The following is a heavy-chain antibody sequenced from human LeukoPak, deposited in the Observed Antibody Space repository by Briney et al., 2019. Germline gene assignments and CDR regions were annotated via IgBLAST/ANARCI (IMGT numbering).Heavy chain of an antibody. V-gene: IGHV3-48*01. D-gene: IGHD1-14*01. CDR1: GFTFSSYA. J-gene: IGHJ4*02. CDR2: ISSSSSII. Sequence: GGSLRLSCAASGFTFSSYAMTWVRQAPGKGLERVSYISSSSSIIYYADSVKGRFTISRDNAKNSQYLQMNSLRAEDTAVYYCARGIAEIDYWGQGTLVTVSS. CDR3: ARGIAEIDY.